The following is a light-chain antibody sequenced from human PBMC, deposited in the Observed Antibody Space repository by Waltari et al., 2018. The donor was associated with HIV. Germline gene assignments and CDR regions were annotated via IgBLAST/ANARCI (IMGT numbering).Light chain of an antibody. CDR2: GKN. CDR1: RLRNYY. CDR3: NSRDNRGDHVL. Sequence: SSELTQDPAVSVALGQTVRITCQGDRLRNYYASWYQQKPGQAPVLVMYGKNNRPSGIPDRFSGSRSGNPASLTITGAQAEDEAAYYCNSRDNRGDHVLFGGGTKLTVL. V-gene: IGLV3-19*01. J-gene: IGLJ2*01.